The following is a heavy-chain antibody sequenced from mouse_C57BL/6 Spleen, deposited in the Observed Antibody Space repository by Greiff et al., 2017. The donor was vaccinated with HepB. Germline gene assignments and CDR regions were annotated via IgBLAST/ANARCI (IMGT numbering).Heavy chain of an antibody. D-gene: IGHD2-5*01. Sequence: VQLQQSGAELVRPGTSVKLSCKASGYTFTSYWMHWVKQRPGQGLEWIGVIDPSDSYTNYNQKFKGKATLTVDTSSSTAYMQLSSLTSEDSAVYYCARRRSNYPLGFAYWGQGTLVTVSA. V-gene: IGHV1-59*01. CDR1: GYTFTSYW. CDR3: ARRRSNYPLGFAY. J-gene: IGHJ3*01. CDR2: IDPSDSYT.